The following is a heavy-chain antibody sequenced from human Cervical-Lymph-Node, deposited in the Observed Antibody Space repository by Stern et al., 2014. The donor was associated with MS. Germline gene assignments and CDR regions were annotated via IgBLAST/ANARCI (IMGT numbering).Heavy chain of an antibody. D-gene: IGHD2-21*02. Sequence: EVHLVESGGGLVQPGGSLRLSCAASGFTFSGFLMTWVRQAPGKGLEWVANIRQDGSEKYKVASVKGRFTVSRDNTKNLLYLQMSSLRPEDTAVYYCARGLAVTGTGYWGQGTLVTVSS. J-gene: IGHJ4*02. CDR2: IRQDGSEK. CDR3: ARGLAVTGTGY. V-gene: IGHV3-7*01. CDR1: GFTFSGFL.